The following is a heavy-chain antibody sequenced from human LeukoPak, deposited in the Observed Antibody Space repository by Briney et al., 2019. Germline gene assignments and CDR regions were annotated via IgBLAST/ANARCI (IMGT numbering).Heavy chain of an antibody. CDR3: ARDHLDIVLMVYATTLYYFDY. J-gene: IGHJ4*02. CDR2: ISAYNGNT. Sequence: ASVTVSCKASGYTFTSYGISWVRQAPGQGLEWMGWISAYNGNTNYAQKLQGRVTMTTDTSTSTAYMELRSLRSDDTAVYYCARDHLDIVLMVYATTLYYFDYWGKGTLVTVSS. V-gene: IGHV1-18*01. D-gene: IGHD2-8*01. CDR1: GYTFTSYG.